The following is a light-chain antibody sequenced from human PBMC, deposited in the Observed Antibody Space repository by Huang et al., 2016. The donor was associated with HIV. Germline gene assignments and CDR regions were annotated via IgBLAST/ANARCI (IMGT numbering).Light chain of an antibody. CDR3: MQGRHLPFT. V-gene: IGKV2-29*02. J-gene: IGKJ3*01. Sequence: DIVMTQTPLSLSVTPGQPASISCKSSQSFLQPNLYWYVQKSGQSPQLLIYEVSRRFSGVPDSCTGSGSGRDFTRKSSRVEAEEVGVYYCMQGRHLPFTFGPGTKVDIK. CDR2: EVS. CDR1: QSFLQPN.